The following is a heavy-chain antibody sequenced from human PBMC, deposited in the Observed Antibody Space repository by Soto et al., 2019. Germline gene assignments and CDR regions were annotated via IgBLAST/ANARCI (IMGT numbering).Heavy chain of an antibody. Sequence: GGSLRLSCAGSGFSFSTYSMNWVRQAPGKGLEWVSSIYGNGGGTFYADSVKGRFTISRDNSKNTLYLQMNSLRTEDTAVYYCARALDFWSAYFDYWGQGSLVTVSS. J-gene: IGHJ4*02. CDR3: ARALDFWSAYFDY. V-gene: IGHV3-23*01. D-gene: IGHD3-3*01. CDR1: GFSFSTYS. CDR2: IYGNGGGT.